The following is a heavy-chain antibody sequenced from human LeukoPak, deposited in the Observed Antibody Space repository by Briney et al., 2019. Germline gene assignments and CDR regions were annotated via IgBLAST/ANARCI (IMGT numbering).Heavy chain of an antibody. CDR2: IYHSGST. CDR1: GGSISSSNW. V-gene: IGHV4-4*02. J-gene: IGHJ6*04. CDR3: ASQGDYYNYGMDV. Sequence: SETLSLTCAVSGGSISSSNWWSWVRQPPGKGLEWIGEIYHSGSTNYNPSLKSRVTISVDKSKNQFSLKLSSVTAADTAVYYCASQGDYYNYGMDVWGKGTTVTVSS.